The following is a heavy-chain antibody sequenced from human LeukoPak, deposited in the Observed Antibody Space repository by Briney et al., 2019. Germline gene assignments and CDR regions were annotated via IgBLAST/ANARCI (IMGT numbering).Heavy chain of an antibody. CDR3: ARGRRGPRIAAAGPEY. CDR2: ISSSGSTV. V-gene: IGHV3-11*01. CDR1: GFTFSSYA. J-gene: IGHJ4*02. D-gene: IGHD6-13*01. Sequence: MPGASLRLSCAASGFTFSSYAMSWIRQAPGKGLEWVSYISSSGSTVYYADSVKGRFTISRDNAKNSLYLQMNSLRAEDTAVYYCARGRRGPRIAAAGPEYWGQGTLVTVSS.